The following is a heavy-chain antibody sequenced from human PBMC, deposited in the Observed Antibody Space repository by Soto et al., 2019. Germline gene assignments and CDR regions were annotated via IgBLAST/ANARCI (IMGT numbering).Heavy chain of an antibody. V-gene: IGHV3-30*04. CDR3: AKLRLATYDFWGGCDS. J-gene: IGHJ4*02. CDR2: ILYDESNK. Sequence: QVQLVESGGGVVQPGRSLKLSCLASGFTFNDYAMHWVRQAPGKGLEWVALILYDESNKDYADSVKGRFTISRDNSKSALYLQINSLRSEDTAVYYCAKLRLATYDFWGGCDSWGQGTLVTVSS. D-gene: IGHD3-3*01. CDR1: GFTFNDYA.